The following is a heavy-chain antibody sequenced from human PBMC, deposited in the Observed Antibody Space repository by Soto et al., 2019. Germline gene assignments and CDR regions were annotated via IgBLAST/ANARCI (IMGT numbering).Heavy chain of an antibody. V-gene: IGHV3-66*01. CDR3: ARDRFP. CDR2: IYSGGDT. CDR1: GFSVSDDH. J-gene: IGHJ5*02. Sequence: EVHLVESGGGLVQPGGSLRLYCVVSGFSVSDDHMSWVLQAPGKGLEWVSLIYSGGDTHYTDSVKGRFTISRDNSKNILYLQMNSLRAEDTGVYYCARDRFPWGQGTLVTVSS.